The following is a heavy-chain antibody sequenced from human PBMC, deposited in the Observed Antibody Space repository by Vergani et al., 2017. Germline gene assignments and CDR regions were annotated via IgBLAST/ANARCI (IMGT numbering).Heavy chain of an antibody. Sequence: QVQLQESGPGLVKPSETLSLTCTVSGGSLSSYYWSWIRQPPGKGLEWIGYIYYSGSTNYNPSLKSRVTISVDTSKNQFSLKLSSVTAADSAVYYCARDGDSTPAFDIWGQGTMVTVSS. CDR1: GGSLSSYY. V-gene: IGHV4-59*01. CDR2: IYYSGST. CDR3: ARDGDSTPAFDI. D-gene: IGHD3-22*01. J-gene: IGHJ3*02.